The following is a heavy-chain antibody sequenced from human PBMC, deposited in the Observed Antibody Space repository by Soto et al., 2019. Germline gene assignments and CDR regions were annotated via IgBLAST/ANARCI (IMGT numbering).Heavy chain of an antibody. CDR3: ARDPIRFLELLLPRYYYYYGMDV. CDR1: GYACSCYG. Sequence: GAPVTASERRVGYACSCYGISCHQQTPGQGLEWMGWISAYNGNTNYAQKLQGRVTMTTDTSTSTAYMELRSLRSDDTAVYYCARDPIRFLELLLPRYYYYYGMDVWGQGTTVTVS. J-gene: IGHJ6*02. V-gene: IGHV1-18*01. CDR2: ISAYNGNT. D-gene: IGHD3-3*01.